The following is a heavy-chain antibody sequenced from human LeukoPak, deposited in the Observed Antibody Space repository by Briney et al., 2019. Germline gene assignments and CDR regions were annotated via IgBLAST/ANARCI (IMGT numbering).Heavy chain of an antibody. CDR2: INAGNGNT. Sequence: ASVKVSCKASGYTFTSYAMHWVRQAPGQRLEWMGWINAGNGNTKYSQKFQGRVTITRDVSASTAYMELSSLRSEDTAVYYCARIPISYGPHFDYWGQGTLVTVSS. V-gene: IGHV1-3*01. CDR1: GYTFTSYA. CDR3: ARIPISYGPHFDY. D-gene: IGHD5-18*01. J-gene: IGHJ4*02.